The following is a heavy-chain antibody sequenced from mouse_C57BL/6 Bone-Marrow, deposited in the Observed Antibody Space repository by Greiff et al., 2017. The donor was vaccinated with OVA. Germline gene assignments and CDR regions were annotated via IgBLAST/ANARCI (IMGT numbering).Heavy chain of an antibody. D-gene: IGHD2-4*01. CDR3: ARFGYYDPPY. J-gene: IGHJ3*01. V-gene: IGHV1-69*01. CDR2: IDPSDSYT. Sequence: QVQLQQPGAELVMPGASVKLSCKASGYTFTSYWMHWVKQRPGQGLEWIGEIDPSDSYTNYNQKFKGKSTLTVDKSSSTAYMQLSSLTSEDSAVYYCARFGYYDPPYWGQGTLVTVSA. CDR1: GYTFTSYW.